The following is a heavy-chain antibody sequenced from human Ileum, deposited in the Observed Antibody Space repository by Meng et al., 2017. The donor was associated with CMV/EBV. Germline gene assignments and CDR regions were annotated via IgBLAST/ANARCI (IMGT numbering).Heavy chain of an antibody. CDR3: ARLEGFEYYFDY. D-gene: IGHD6-6*01. V-gene: IGHV4-39*01. CDR1: GASIPSSSPY. J-gene: IGHJ4*02. CDR2: VYYSGRT. Sequence: VSGASIPSSSPYWGWIRQPPGKGLEWVGSVYYSGRTYSTPSLKSRLIMSVDTSNNQFSLKLTSVTAADTAVYYCARLEGFEYYFDYWGRGTLVTVSS.